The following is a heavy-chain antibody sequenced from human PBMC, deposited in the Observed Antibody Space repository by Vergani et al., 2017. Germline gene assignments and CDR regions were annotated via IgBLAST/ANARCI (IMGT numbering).Heavy chain of an antibody. V-gene: IGHV3-23*01. D-gene: IGHD1-1*01. Sequence: EVQLLESGGGLVQPGGSLRLSCAASGFTFSSYAMSWVRQAPGKGLEWVSDISGRGGSTYYAESVKGRFTISRDNSKNTLYLQMNSLGAEDTAGYYCARVVQLERLPITYYYYYMDVWGKGTTVTVSS. CDR2: ISGRGGST. CDR3: ARVVQLERLPITYYYYYMDV. CDR1: GFTFSSYA. J-gene: IGHJ6*03.